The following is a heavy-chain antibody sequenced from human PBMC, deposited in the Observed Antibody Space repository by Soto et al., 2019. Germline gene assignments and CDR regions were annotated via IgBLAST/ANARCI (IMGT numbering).Heavy chain of an antibody. D-gene: IGHD6-13*01. CDR1: GGSISTSNW. Sequence: SETLSLTCAVSGGSISTSNWWSWVRQPPGKGLEWIGEVYRTGSTNYNPSLESRLTISVDKSKNQFSLKLTSVTAADTAVYYCARARATIAAAAIFDCWGQGTLVTISS. V-gene: IGHV4-4*02. J-gene: IGHJ4*02. CDR3: ARARATIAAAAIFDC. CDR2: VYRTGST.